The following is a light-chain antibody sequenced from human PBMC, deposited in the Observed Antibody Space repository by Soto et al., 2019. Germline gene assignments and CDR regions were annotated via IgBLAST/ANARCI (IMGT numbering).Light chain of an antibody. V-gene: IGKV3-15*01. Sequence: EIVMTQSPATLSVSPGEGATLSCRASQSVSSNLAGYQQKPGQAPRLLIHGASTRATGIPARFTGSGSGTEFSLTISSLQSEDFAVYLCQQYNNWPSLTFGGGTKVEIQ. CDR2: GAS. J-gene: IGKJ4*01. CDR3: QQYNNWPSLT. CDR1: QSVSSN.